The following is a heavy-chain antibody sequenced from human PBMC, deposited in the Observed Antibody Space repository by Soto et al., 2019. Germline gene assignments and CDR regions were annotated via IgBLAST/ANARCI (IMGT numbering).Heavy chain of an antibody. CDR2: IYYSGST. CDR1: GGSISSSSYY. CDR3: ARPLPRRNYYYYGMDV. J-gene: IGHJ6*02. V-gene: IGHV4-39*01. Sequence: PSETLSLTCTVSGGSISSSSYYWGWIRQPPGKGLEWIGSIYYSGSTYYNPSLKSRVTISVDTSKNQFSLKLSSVTAADTAVYYCARPLPRRNYYYYGMDVWGQGTTVTVSS.